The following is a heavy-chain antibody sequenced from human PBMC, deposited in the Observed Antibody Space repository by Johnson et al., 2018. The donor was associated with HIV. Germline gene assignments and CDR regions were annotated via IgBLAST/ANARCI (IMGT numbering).Heavy chain of an antibody. CDR3: ARGREDF. J-gene: IGHJ3*01. V-gene: IGHV3-NL1*01. CDR2: IYSGDST. CDR1: GLTFSNYG. Sequence: QMLLVESGGGLVQPGRSLRLSCAASGLTFSNYGSHWVRQAPGKGLEWVSVIYSGDSTYYADSVKGRFTISWDNAKNSLYLQMNSLRAEDTAVYYCARGREDFWGQGAMVTVSP. D-gene: IGHD1-26*01.